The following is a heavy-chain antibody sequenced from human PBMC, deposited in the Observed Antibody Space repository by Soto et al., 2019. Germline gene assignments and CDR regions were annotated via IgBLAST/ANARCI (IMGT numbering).Heavy chain of an antibody. CDR3: ARRQGSSSWDPFFWFDP. V-gene: IGHV4-61*08. CDR1: GGSISSGGYY. CDR2: IYYSGNT. Sequence: PSETLSLTCTVSGGSISSGGYYWSWIRQHPGRGLEWIGYIYYSGNTNYNPSLKSRVSISVDTSKNQLSLKLSSVTAADTAVYYCARRQGSSSWDPFFWFDPWGQGTLVTVSS. J-gene: IGHJ5*02. D-gene: IGHD6-13*01.